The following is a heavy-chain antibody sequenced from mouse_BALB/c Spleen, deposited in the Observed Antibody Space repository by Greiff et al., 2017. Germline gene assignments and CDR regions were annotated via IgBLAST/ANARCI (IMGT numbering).Heavy chain of an antibody. D-gene: IGHD2-1*01. CDR2: ISTYYGDG. CDR1: GYTFTDYA. V-gene: IGHV1S137*01. Sequence: QVQLQQSGAELVRPGVSVKISCKGSGYTFTDYAMHWVKQSHAKSLEWIGVISTYYGDGSYNQKFKGKATMTVDKSSSTAYMELARLTSEDSAIYYCARYRDYGNPWFAYWGQGTLVTVSA. CDR3: ARYRDYGNPWFAY. J-gene: IGHJ3*01.